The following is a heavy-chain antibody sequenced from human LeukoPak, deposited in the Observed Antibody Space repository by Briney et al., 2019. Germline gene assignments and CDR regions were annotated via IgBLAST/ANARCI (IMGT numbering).Heavy chain of an antibody. CDR2: ISYDGSNK. CDR3: ARRFMAYGIAYMDV. Sequence: GGSLRLSCAASGFTFSSYAMHWVRQAPGKGLEWVAVISYDGSNKYYADSVKGRFTISRDNSKNTMYLQMNRLRAGDTAVYYCARRFMAYGIAYMDVWGKGTTVTVSS. V-gene: IGHV3-30*04. CDR1: GFTFSSYA. D-gene: IGHD2-21*01. J-gene: IGHJ6*03.